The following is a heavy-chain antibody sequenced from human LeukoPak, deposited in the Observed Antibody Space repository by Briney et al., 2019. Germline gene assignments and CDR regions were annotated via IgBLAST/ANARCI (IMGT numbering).Heavy chain of an antibody. D-gene: IGHD2-8*02. CDR2: MNPNSGNT. CDR1: GYTFTSYG. V-gene: IGHV1-8*02. CDR3: ARDVSDWWPQAIKKRGLFDY. Sequence: ASVKVSCKASGYTFTSYGISWVRQATGQGLEWMGWMNPNSGNTGYAQKFQGRVTMTRNTSISTAYMELRSLRSDDTAVYYCARDVSDWWPQAIKKRGLFDYWGQGTLVTVSS. J-gene: IGHJ4*02.